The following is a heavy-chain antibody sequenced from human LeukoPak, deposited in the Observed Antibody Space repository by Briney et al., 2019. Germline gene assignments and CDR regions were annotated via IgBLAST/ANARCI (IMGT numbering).Heavy chain of an antibody. J-gene: IGHJ6*03. CDR3: ARAGGSNSWYGRVVYYMDV. CDR1: GYTFTTYG. V-gene: IGHV1-18*01. CDR2: ISNSDT. D-gene: IGHD6-13*01. Sequence: GASVKVSCKASGYTFTTYGISWVRQAPGQGLEWMGWISNSDTNYAQKLQGRVTMTTDTSTSTAYMELRSLRSDDTAVYCWARAGGSNSWYGRVVYYMDVWGKGTTVTVSS.